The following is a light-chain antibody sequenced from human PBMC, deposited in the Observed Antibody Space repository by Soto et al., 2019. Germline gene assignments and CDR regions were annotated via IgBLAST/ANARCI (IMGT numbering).Light chain of an antibody. Sequence: DIQMTQSPSTLSASVGDRVTITCRASQSIYSWLAWYQQKPGKAPKLLIYDASNVESGVPARFSGSASGTEFTLTISNLQADDFATYYCQQYSSSSGTFGQGTKVEIK. CDR3: QQYSSSSGT. CDR1: QSIYSW. J-gene: IGKJ1*01. V-gene: IGKV1-5*01. CDR2: DAS.